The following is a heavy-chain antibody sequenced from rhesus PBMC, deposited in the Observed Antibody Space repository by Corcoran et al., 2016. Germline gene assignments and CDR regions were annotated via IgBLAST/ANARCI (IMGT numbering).Heavy chain of an antibody. D-gene: IGHD6-13*01. CDR3: LRGPYTSPFDY. V-gene: IGHV4-80*01. J-gene: IGHJ4*01. CDR1: GVSFSISW. Sequence: QVQLQESGPGLVKPSETLSLICAVSGVSFSISWWPWIRPPPGNGLEWIGDISGNSESANYNPSLKSRVTISKDASKNQFSLRLTSVTAADTAVYYCLRGPYTSPFDYWGQGVLVTVSS. CDR2: ISGNSESA.